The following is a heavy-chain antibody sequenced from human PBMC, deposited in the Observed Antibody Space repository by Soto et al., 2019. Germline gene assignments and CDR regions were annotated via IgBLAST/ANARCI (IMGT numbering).Heavy chain of an antibody. CDR2: IYPADSDT. D-gene: IGHD2-2*01. CDR1: GYSFATHW. Sequence: PGESLKISCEGFGYSFATHWIGWVRQMPGKGLEWMGLIYPADSDTRYSPSFQGQVTISADKSINTAYLQWSSLKASDAAMYYCVRQYADTSMGGYYYTGLVVWGQGTTVTV. CDR3: VRQYADTSMGGYYYTGLVV. V-gene: IGHV5-51*01. J-gene: IGHJ6*02.